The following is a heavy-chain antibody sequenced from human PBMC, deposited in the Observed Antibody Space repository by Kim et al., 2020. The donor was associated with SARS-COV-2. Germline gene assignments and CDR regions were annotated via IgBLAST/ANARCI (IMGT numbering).Heavy chain of an antibody. J-gene: IGHJ6*02. Sequence: ASVKVSCKASGYTFTSYAMHWVRQAPGQRLEWMGWINAGNGNTKYSQKFQGRVTITRDTSASTAYMELSSLRSEDTAVYYCARDLYLLGYCSSTSCFYYYYGMDVWGQGTTVTVSS. D-gene: IGHD2-2*01. V-gene: IGHV1-3*01. CDR2: INAGNGNT. CDR1: GYTFTSYA. CDR3: ARDLYLLGYCSSTSCFYYYYGMDV.